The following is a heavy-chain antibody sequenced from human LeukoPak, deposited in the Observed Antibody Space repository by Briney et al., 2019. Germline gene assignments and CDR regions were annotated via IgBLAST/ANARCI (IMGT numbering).Heavy chain of an antibody. D-gene: IGHD1-26*01. CDR2: IYYSGST. Sequence: SETLSPTCTVSGGSISSYYWSWIRQPPGKGLEWIGYIYYSGSTNYNPSLKSRVTISVDTSKNQFSLKLSSVTAADTAVYYCARTTAATGPIDIWGQGTMVTVSS. CDR3: ARTTAATGPIDI. V-gene: IGHV4-59*01. CDR1: GGSISSYY. J-gene: IGHJ3*02.